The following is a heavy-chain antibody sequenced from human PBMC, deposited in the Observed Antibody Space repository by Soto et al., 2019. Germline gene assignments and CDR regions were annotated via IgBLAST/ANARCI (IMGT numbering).Heavy chain of an antibody. CDR2: ISGSGGST. D-gene: IGHD3-22*01. CDR3: AGGRITMIVVVIPYGMDV. J-gene: IGHJ6*02. CDR1: GFTFSSYA. Sequence: PGGSLRLSCAASGFTFSSYAMSWVRQAPGKGLEWVSAISGSGGSTYYADSVKGRFTISRDNSKDTLYLQMDSLRAEDTAVYYCAGGRITMIVVVIPYGMDVWGQGTTVTVSS. V-gene: IGHV3-23*01.